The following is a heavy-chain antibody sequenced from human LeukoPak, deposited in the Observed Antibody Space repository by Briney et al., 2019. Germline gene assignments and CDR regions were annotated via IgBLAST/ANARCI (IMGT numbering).Heavy chain of an antibody. CDR1: GFTPISYW. D-gene: IGHD3-22*01. V-gene: IGHV3-7*01. Sequence: GGSLRLSCAVSGFTPISYWMTWVRQAPGKGLEWVANINQDGSETFYVDSVKGRFSISRDNAKNSLYLQMNSLRAEDTAVYYCARDATYYYDSSGSNWGQGTLVTVSS. CDR2: INQDGSET. CDR3: ARDATYYYDSSGSN. J-gene: IGHJ4*02.